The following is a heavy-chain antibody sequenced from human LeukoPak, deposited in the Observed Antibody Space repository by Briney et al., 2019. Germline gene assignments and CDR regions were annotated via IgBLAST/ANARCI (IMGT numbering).Heavy chain of an antibody. CDR1: GYTLTSYY. V-gene: IGHV1-46*01. CDR2: INPSGGST. D-gene: IGHD6-13*01. CDR3: ARMRIAAAAYYYYYGMDV. J-gene: IGHJ6*02. Sequence: ASVKVSCKASGYTLTSYYMHWVRQAPGQGLEWMGIINPSGGSTSYAQKFQGRVTMTRDTSTSTVYMELSSLRSEDTAVYYCARMRIAAAAYYYYYGMDVWGQGTTVTVSS.